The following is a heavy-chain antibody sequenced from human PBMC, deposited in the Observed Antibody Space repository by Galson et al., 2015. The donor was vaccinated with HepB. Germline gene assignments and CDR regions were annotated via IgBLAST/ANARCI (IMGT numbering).Heavy chain of an antibody. CDR2: INPSASST. V-gene: IGHV1-46*01. Sequence: SVKVSCKESGYTFTSYYMHWVRQAPGQGLEWMGIINPSASSTAYAQKFQGRVAMTRDTSTSTVYMELSSLRSEDTAVYYCARGGRVGSSWGSYFDYWGQGTLVTVSS. J-gene: IGHJ4*02. CDR1: GYTFTSYY. CDR3: ARGGRVGSSWGSYFDY. D-gene: IGHD6-13*01.